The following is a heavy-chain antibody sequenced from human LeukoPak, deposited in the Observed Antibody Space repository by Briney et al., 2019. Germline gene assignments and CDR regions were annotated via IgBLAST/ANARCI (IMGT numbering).Heavy chain of an antibody. CDR3: ARKSGYSGYGYFDL. CDR2: ISAYNGNT. V-gene: IGHV1-18*01. J-gene: IGHJ2*01. CDR1: GYTFTSYG. D-gene: IGHD5-12*01. Sequence: ASVKVSCKASGYTFTSYGISWVRQAPGQGLEWMGWISAYNGNTNYAQKLQGRVTMTTDTSTSTAYMELSSLRSEDTAVYYCARKSGYSGYGYFDLWGRGTLVTVSS.